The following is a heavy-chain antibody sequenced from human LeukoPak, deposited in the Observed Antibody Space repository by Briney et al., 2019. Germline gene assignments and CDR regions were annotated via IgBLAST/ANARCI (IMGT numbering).Heavy chain of an antibody. CDR2: IYYTGST. CDR3: ARHPYGGPDY. CDR1: GGSISSHY. V-gene: IGHV4-59*08. D-gene: IGHD2-21*01. J-gene: IGHJ4*01. Sequence: SETLSLTRTVSGGSISSHYWSWIRQPPGKGLDWMGYIYYTGSTNYNPSLKSRVTISLDTSRNQFSLKLTSVTAADTAVHYCARHPYGGPDYWGHGTLVTVSS.